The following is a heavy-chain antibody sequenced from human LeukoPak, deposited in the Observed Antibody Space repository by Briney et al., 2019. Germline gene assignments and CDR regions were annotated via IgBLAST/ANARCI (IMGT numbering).Heavy chain of an antibody. CDR3: ARDARSLGNGMDV. Sequence: RGSLRLSCAASGFTFSSYSMNWVRQAPGKGLEWVTSISSSSSYIYYADSVKGRFTISRDNAKNSLYLQMNSLRDEDTAVYYCARDARSLGNGMDVWGQGTPVTVSS. CDR1: GFTFSSYS. CDR2: ISSSSSYI. J-gene: IGHJ6*02. V-gene: IGHV3-21*01.